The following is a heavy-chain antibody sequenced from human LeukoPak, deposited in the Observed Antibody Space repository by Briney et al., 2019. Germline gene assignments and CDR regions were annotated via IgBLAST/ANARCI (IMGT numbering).Heavy chain of an antibody. CDR2: ISSSSSYI. V-gene: IGHV3-21*01. Sequence: PGGSPRPPLAASGITFSSHSQKRVPQAPGKGPGGVSSISSSSSYIYYADSVKGRFTISRDNAKNSLYLQMNSLRAEDTAVYYCARGSYIAVAGRDAFDIWGQGTMVTVSS. J-gene: IGHJ3*02. CDR3: ARGSYIAVAGRDAFDI. CDR1: GITFSSHS. D-gene: IGHD6-19*01.